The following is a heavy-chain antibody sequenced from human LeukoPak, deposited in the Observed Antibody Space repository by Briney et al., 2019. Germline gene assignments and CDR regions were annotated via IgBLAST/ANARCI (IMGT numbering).Heavy chain of an antibody. CDR3: AKRSYYDSSGYDY. D-gene: IGHD3-22*01. CDR2: ISGSGGST. J-gene: IGHJ4*02. V-gene: IGHV3-23*01. CDR1: GFTFSSYA. Sequence: PGGSLRLSCAASGFTFSSYAMSWVRQAPGKGLEWVSAISGSGGSTYYADSVKGRFTISRGNSKNTLYLQMNSLRAEDTAVYYCAKRSYYDSSGYDYWGQGTLVTVSS.